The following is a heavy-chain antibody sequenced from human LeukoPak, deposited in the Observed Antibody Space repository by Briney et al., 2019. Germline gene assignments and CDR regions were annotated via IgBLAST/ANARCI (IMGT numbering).Heavy chain of an antibody. CDR1: GYTFTSYG. V-gene: IGHV1-18*01. CDR2: ISAYNGNT. J-gene: IGHJ4*02. Sequence: ASVKVSCKASGYTFTSYGISWLRQPPGQGLEWMGWISAYNGNTNYAQKLQGRVTMTTDTSTSTAYMELRSLRSDDTAVYYCARDQYYDSSGYSDYWGQGTLVTVSS. CDR3: ARDQYYDSSGYSDY. D-gene: IGHD3-22*01.